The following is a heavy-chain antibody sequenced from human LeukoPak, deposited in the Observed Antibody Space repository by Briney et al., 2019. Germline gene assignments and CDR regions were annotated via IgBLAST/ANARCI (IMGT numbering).Heavy chain of an antibody. D-gene: IGHD5-18*01. CDR3: ARVRAGIQLWVKPADY. CDR2: ISSSSSYI. V-gene: IGHV3-21*01. CDR1: GFTFSSYS. J-gene: IGHJ4*02. Sequence: GGSLRLSCAASGFTFSSYSMNWVPQAPGTGLEGVSSISSSSSYIYYADSVKGRFTISRDNAKNSLYLQMNSLRAEDTAVYYCARVRAGIQLWVKPADYWGQGTLVTVSS.